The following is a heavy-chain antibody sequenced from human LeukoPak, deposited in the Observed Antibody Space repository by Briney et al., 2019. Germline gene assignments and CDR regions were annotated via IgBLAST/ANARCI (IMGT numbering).Heavy chain of an antibody. V-gene: IGHV1-3*01. J-gene: IGHJ5*02. CDR1: GYTFTSYA. D-gene: IGHD3-22*01. Sequence: ASVKVSCKASGYTFTSYAMHWVRQAPGQRLEWMGWINAGNGNTKYSQKFQGRVTITRDTSASTAYMELSSLRSEDTAVYYCARDKAYYYDSSGQNWFDPWGQGTLVTVSS. CDR2: INAGNGNT. CDR3: ARDKAYYYDSSGQNWFDP.